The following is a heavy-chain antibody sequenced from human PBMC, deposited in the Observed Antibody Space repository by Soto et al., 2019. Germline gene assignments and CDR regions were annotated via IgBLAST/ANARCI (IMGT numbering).Heavy chain of an antibody. CDR1: GYTFTSYG. Sequence: ASVKLSCKASGYTFTSYGINWVRQAPGQGLEWMGWISVNTGNTDYTQNLQGRVTMTTDTSTSTAYMEMRSLRSDDTAVYYCARRCSGGSCYGAFDIWGQGTMVTVSS. J-gene: IGHJ3*02. V-gene: IGHV1-18*01. CDR2: ISVNTGNT. CDR3: ARRCSGGSCYGAFDI. D-gene: IGHD2-15*01.